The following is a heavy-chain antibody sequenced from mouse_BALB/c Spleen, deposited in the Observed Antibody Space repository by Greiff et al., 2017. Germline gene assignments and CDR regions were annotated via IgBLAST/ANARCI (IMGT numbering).Heavy chain of an antibody. CDR1: GFTFSSFG. CDR3: AGPYYGNYAMDY. D-gene: IGHD2-10*01. CDR2: ISSGSSTI. V-gene: IGHV5-17*02. J-gene: IGHJ4*01. Sequence: EVKLVESGGGLVQPGGSRKLSCAASGFTFSSFGMHWVRQAPEKGLEWVAYISSGSSTIYYADTVKGRFTISRDNPKNTLFLQMTSLRSEDTAMYYCAGPYYGNYAMDYWGQGTSVTVSS.